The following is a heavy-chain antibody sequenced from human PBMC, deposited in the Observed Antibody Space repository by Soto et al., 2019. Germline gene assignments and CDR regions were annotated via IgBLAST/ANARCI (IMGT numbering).Heavy chain of an antibody. J-gene: IGHJ3*01. CDR2: ISTSGSTS. Sequence: QVQLVESGGGLVQPGGSLRLSCAASGFTFSDYYMSWIRQAPGKGLEWVSYISTSGSTSYYADSVKGRFTISRDNAKNTLKSQMNSLRADDTAVDYGARGGAGRRSGRMGAFDLWGQGTMVTVSS. V-gene: IGHV3-11*01. CDR3: ARGGAGRRSGRMGAFDL. CDR1: GFTFSDYY. D-gene: IGHD6-19*01.